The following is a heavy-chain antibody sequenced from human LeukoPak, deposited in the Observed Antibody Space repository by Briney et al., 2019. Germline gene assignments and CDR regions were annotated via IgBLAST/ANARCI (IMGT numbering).Heavy chain of an antibody. CDR2: INSDGSST. CDR1: GFTFSSYW. V-gene: IGHV3-74*01. J-gene: IGHJ4*02. Sequence: GGSLRLSCAASGFTFSSYWMHWVRQAPGKGLVWVSRINSDGSSTSYADSVKGRFTISRDNAKNTPYLQMNSLRAEDTAVYYCARPDYGEGYYFDYWGQGTLVTVSS. D-gene: IGHD4-17*01. CDR3: ARPDYGEGYYFDY.